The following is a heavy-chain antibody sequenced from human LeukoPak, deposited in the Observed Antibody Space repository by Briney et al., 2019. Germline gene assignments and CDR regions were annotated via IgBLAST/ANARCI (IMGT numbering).Heavy chain of an antibody. J-gene: IGHJ4*02. CDR1: GDIFTGSF. CDR2: INSKTGGT. V-gene: IGHV1-2*02. Sequence: GASVEVSCKASGDIFTGSFMHWVRQAPGQGLEWMGWINSKTGGTKFAQKFQGRVTMTRDTSISTAYMELSSLRSDDTAVYYCARADPVAYWGQGTQVTVSS. CDR3: ARADPVAY.